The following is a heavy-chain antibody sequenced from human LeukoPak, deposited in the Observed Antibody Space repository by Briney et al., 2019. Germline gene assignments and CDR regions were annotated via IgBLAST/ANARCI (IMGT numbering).Heavy chain of an antibody. Sequence: GRSLRLSCAASGFTFSSYGMHWVRQAPGKGLEWVAVIWYDGSNKYYADSVKGRFTISRDNSKNTLYLQMNSLRAEDTAVYYCARTGYYDSSGYYLAYYYGMDVWGQGTTVIVSS. CDR2: IWYDGSNK. CDR3: ARTGYYDSSGYYLAYYYGMDV. V-gene: IGHV3-33*01. CDR1: GFTFSSYG. D-gene: IGHD3-22*01. J-gene: IGHJ6*02.